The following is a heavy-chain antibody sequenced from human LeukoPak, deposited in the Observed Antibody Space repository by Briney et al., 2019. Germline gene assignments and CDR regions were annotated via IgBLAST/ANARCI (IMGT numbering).Heavy chain of an antibody. D-gene: IGHD2-2*01. CDR3: ARLRGRYCSSTSCPIDY. CDR1: GFTFSSYS. CDR2: ISSSSSYI. V-gene: IGHV3-21*01. J-gene: IGHJ4*02. Sequence: GGSLRLSCAASGFTFSSYSMNWVRQAPGKGLEWVSSISSSSSYIYYADSVKGRFTISRDNAKNSLYLQMNSLRAEDTAVYYCARLRGRYCSSTSCPIDYRGQGNPFTVSS.